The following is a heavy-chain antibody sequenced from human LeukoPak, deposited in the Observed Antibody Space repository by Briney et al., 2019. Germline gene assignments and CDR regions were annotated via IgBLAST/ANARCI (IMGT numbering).Heavy chain of an antibody. CDR2: IKPNSGVT. D-gene: IGHD2-21*02. CDR1: GYSFTDYF. J-gene: IGHJ4*02. CDR3: ARAAYCGSNCYYYFDY. V-gene: IGHV1-2*02. Sequence: GASVKVSCKTSGYSFTDYFLHWLRQAPGQGLEWVACIKPNSGVTNSAQKFQGRVTLTRDTSISSAYMELTALTSDDTAVYYCARAAYCGSNCYYYFDYWGRGALVTVSS.